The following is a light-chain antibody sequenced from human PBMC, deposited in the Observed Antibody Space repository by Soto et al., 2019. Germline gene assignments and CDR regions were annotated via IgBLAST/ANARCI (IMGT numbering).Light chain of an antibody. Sequence: IVMTQSPATLSVSPGERATLSWMASQSVSSSYLAWYQQKPGQAPRLLIYGASNRATGIPDRFSGSGSGTDFTLTITRLEPEDFAVYYCQQYGGSPRTFGQGTKVDIK. CDR1: QSVSSSY. CDR2: GAS. V-gene: IGKV3-20*01. CDR3: QQYGGSPRT. J-gene: IGKJ1*01.